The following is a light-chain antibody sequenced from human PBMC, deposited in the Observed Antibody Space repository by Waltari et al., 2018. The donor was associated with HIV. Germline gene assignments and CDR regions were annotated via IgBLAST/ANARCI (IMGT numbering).Light chain of an antibody. CDR1: SSDVGAYNL. J-gene: IGLJ3*02. CDR3: CSYVSEIVPCV. CDR2: DVS. Sequence: QTALTQPASVSGSPGPSITISCTGPSSDVGAYNLFSWYQQHPGKAPRLIIYDVSERPAGVSNRFTGSKSGNTASLTISGLQAEDEADYYCCSYVSEIVPCVFGGGTKLTVL. V-gene: IGLV2-23*02.